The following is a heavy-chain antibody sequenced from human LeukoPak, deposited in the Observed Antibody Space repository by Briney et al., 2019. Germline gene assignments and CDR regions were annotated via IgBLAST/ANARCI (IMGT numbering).Heavy chain of an antibody. Sequence: GGSLRLSCAASGFTFSRYGMHWVRQAPGKGLEWVALISYDGFNKYYADSVKGRFTISRDNSKHTLYLQMNSLRAEDTAVYYCARAGYSYGTGYYFDYWGQGTLVTVSS. D-gene: IGHD5-18*01. CDR2: ISYDGFNK. J-gene: IGHJ4*02. CDR3: ARAGYSYGTGYYFDY. V-gene: IGHV3-30*03. CDR1: GFTFSRYG.